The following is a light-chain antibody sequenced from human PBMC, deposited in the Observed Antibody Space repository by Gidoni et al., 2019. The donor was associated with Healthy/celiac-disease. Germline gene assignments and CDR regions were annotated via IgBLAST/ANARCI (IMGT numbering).Light chain of an antibody. Sequence: QPVLTQPPSAPGTPGQRVTFSCSGSSSNIGSNSVYWYQQLPVTAPKLLIYRNNQRPSGVPDRFSGSKSGTSASLAISGLRSEDEADYYCAAWDDSLSVLFGGGTKLTVL. J-gene: IGLJ3*02. CDR2: RNN. CDR3: AAWDDSLSVL. V-gene: IGLV1-47*01. CDR1: SSNIGSNS.